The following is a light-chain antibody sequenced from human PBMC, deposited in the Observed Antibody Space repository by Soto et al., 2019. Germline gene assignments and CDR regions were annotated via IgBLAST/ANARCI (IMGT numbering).Light chain of an antibody. V-gene: IGLV1-51*01. CDR3: GSWDSSLFVVL. CDR1: TSNIGDNY. J-gene: IGLJ3*02. Sequence: QPVLTQPPSVSAAPGQKVTISCSGSTSNIGDNYVSWYQQLPGKAPKLVIYDSNARASGIPDRFSGSKSGTSATLDITGLQTGDEADYYCGSWDSSLFVVLFGGGTKLTVL. CDR2: DSN.